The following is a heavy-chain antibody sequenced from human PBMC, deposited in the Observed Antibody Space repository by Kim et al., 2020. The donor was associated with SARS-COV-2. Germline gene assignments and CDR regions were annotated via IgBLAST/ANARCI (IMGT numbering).Heavy chain of an antibody. Sequence: SETLSLTCTVSGGSFSSGGYYWSWIRQHPGKGLEWIGYIYYSGSTYYNPSLKSRVTISVDTSKNQFSLKLSSVTAADTAVYYCARAGITIFGVVTHFDYWGQGTLVTVSS. CDR3: ARAGITIFGVVTHFDY. CDR1: GGSFSSGGYY. CDR2: IYYSGST. J-gene: IGHJ4*02. V-gene: IGHV4-31*03. D-gene: IGHD3-3*01.